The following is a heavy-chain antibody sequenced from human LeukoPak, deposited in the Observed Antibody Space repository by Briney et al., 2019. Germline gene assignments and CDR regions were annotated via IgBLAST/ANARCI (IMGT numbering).Heavy chain of an antibody. CDR3: ASSNYYDGSGYYRPLDY. CDR2: INPSGGST. D-gene: IGHD3-22*01. V-gene: IGHV1-46*01. CDR1: GGTFSSYA. J-gene: IGHJ4*02. Sequence: ASVKVSCKASGGTFSSYAISWVRQAPGQGLEWMGIINPSGGSTSYAQKFQGRVTMTRDTSTSTVYMELSSLRSEDTAVYYCASSNYYDGSGYYRPLDYWGQGTLVTVSS.